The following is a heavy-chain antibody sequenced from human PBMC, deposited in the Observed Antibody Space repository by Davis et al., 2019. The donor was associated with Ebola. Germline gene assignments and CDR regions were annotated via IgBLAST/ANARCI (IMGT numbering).Heavy chain of an antibody. Sequence: ASVKVSCKASGYIFTSYAMHWVRQAPGQRLEWMGWINAGNGNTKYSQKFQGRVTITRDTSASTSYMEVSSLRSEDTAVYYCASPGGSWGFDYWGQGTLVTVSS. CDR1: GYIFTSYA. D-gene: IGHD3-16*01. V-gene: IGHV1-3*01. CDR3: ASPGGSWGFDY. CDR2: INAGNGNT. J-gene: IGHJ4*02.